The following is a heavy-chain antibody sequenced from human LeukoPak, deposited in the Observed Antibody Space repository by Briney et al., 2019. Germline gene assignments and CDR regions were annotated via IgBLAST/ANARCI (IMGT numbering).Heavy chain of an antibody. J-gene: IGHJ6*03. CDR3: ARDKGGYSSSSPGSIKYYYYYYMDV. CDR2: IYTSGST. CDR1: GGSISTYY. Sequence: LSETLSLTCTVSGGSISTYYWSWIRQPAGKGLEWIGRIYTSGSTNYNPSLKSRVTMSVDTSKNQFSLKLSSVTAADTAVYYCARDKGGYSSSSPGSIKYYYYYYMDVWGKGTTVTVSS. D-gene: IGHD6-6*01. V-gene: IGHV4-4*07.